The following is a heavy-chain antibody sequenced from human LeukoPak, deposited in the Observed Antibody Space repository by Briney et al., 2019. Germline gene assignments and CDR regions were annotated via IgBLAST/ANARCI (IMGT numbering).Heavy chain of an antibody. Sequence: GGSLRLSCAASGFTFSTYWMTWVRQAPGKGLEWVANIKQDGSEKYYADSVKGRFTISRDNAKNSLYLQMNSLRAEDTALYYCARSVGYSSSWYVGYFDYWGQGTLVTVSS. V-gene: IGHV3-7*03. CDR2: IKQDGSEK. CDR1: GFTFSTYW. J-gene: IGHJ4*02. D-gene: IGHD6-13*01. CDR3: ARSVGYSSSWYVGYFDY.